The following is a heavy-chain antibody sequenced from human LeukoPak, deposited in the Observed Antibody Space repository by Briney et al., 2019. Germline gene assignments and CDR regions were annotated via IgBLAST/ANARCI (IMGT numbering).Heavy chain of an antibody. V-gene: IGHV4-34*01. J-gene: IGHJ3*02. CDR1: GGSFSGYY. CDR3: ARVGFDIVVVPAATSAFDI. D-gene: IGHD2-2*01. Sequence: SETLSLTCAVYGGSFSGYYWSWIRQPPGKGLEWIGDINHSGSTNYNPSLKSRVTISVDTSKNQFSLKLSSVTAADTAVYYCARVGFDIVVVPAATSAFDIWGQGTMVTVSS. CDR2: INHSGST.